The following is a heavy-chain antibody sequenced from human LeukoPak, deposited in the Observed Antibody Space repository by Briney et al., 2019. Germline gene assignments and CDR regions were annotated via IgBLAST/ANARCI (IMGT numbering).Heavy chain of an antibody. CDR1: GGTFSSYA. J-gene: IGHJ4*02. D-gene: IGHD3-22*01. V-gene: IGHV1-69*05. Sequence: SVKVSCKASGGTFSSYAISWVRQAPGQGLEWRGGIIPIFGTANYAQKFQGRVTITTDESTSTAYMELSSLRSEDTAVYYCARVHSSGYYHFDYWGQGTLVTVSS. CDR3: ARVHSSGYYHFDY. CDR2: IIPIFGTA.